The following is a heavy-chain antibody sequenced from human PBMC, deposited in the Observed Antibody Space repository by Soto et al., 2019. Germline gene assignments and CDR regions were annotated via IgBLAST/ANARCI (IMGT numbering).Heavy chain of an antibody. CDR3: ARDVRGHYYYYGMDV. J-gene: IGHJ6*02. V-gene: IGHV1-18*01. CDR1: GYTFTSYG. CDR2: ISAYNGNT. D-gene: IGHD5-12*01. Sequence: QVQLVQSGAEVKKPGASVKVSCKASGYTFTSYGISWVRQAPGQGLEWMGWISAYNGNTNYAQRLQGRVTMTTDTSTSTLYMELRSLRSDDTAVYHCARDVRGHYYYYGMDVWGQGTTVTVSS.